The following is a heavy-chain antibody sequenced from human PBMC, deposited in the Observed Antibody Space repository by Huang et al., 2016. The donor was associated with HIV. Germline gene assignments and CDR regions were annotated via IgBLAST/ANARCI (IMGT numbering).Heavy chain of an antibody. Sequence: QVQLVESGGGVVQPGRSLRLSCAASGFTFSSYATHWVRQAPGKGLGWVAVISYDGSNKNYAYSGKGRFTISRDNSKNTLYLQMNSLGAEDTAVYYCARRLAAAARGFDYWGQGTLVTVSS. CDR1: GFTFSSYA. D-gene: IGHD6-13*01. CDR3: ARRLAAAARGFDY. CDR2: ISYDGSNK. J-gene: IGHJ4*02. V-gene: IGHV3-30-3*01.